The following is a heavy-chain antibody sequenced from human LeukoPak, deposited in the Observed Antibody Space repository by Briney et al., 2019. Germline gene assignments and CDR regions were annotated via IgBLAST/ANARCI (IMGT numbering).Heavy chain of an antibody. V-gene: IGHV3-9*01. CDR3: ARDTESRYSYGARWFDP. D-gene: IGHD5-18*01. J-gene: IGHJ5*02. CDR2: ISWNSGSI. Sequence: GGSLRLSCAASGFTFDDYAMHWVRQAPGKGLVWGSGISWNSGSIGYADSVKGRFTISRDNAKNSLYLQMNSLRAEDTAVYYCARDTESRYSYGARWFDPWGQGTLVTVSS. CDR1: GFTFDDYA.